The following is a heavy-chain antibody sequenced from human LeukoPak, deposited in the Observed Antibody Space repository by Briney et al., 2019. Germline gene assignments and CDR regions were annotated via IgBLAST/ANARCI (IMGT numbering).Heavy chain of an antibody. D-gene: IGHD3-22*01. V-gene: IGHV4-39*01. CDR3: ARLEESYDSSGYSGPGYYYYGMDV. CDR1: GGSISSSSYY. J-gene: IGHJ6*02. Sequence: SSETLSLTCTVSGGSISSSSYYWGWIRQPPGKGLEWIGSIYYSGSTYYNPSLKSRVTISVDTSKNQFSLKLSSVTAADTAVYYCARLEESYDSSGYSGPGYYYYGMDVWGQGTTVTVSS. CDR2: IYYSGST.